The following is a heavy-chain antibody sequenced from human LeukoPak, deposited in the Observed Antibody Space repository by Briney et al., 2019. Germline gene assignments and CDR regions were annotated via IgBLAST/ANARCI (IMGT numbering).Heavy chain of an antibody. CDR1: GGSISSGDYY. CDR3: ARGGYYDSSGLYY. J-gene: IGHJ4*02. V-gene: IGHV4-30-4*01. D-gene: IGHD3-22*01. CDR2: IYYSGGT. Sequence: SETLSLTCTVSGGSISSGDYYRSWIRQPPGKGLEWIGYIYYSGGTYYNPSLKSRVTISVDTSKNQFSLKLSSVTAADTAVYYCARGGYYDSSGLYYWGQGTLVTVSS.